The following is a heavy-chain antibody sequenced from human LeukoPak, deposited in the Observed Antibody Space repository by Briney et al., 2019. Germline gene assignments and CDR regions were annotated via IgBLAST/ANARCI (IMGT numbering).Heavy chain of an antibody. V-gene: IGHV3-53*01. CDR1: GFIVNTNY. CDR2: IYADGTT. D-gene: IGHD4-17*01. CDR3: AKARGTDYGDYVIFDY. Sequence: GGSLRLSCAASGFIVNTNYMTWVRQAPGRGLEWVSFIYADGTTYYADSVKGRFAISRDNSKSTLYLQLSSLRAEDTAVYYCAKARGTDYGDYVIFDYWGQGTLVTVSS. J-gene: IGHJ4*02.